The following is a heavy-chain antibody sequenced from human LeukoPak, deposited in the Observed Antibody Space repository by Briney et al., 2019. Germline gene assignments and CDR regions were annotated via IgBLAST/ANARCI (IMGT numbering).Heavy chain of an antibody. D-gene: IGHD3-3*01. CDR3: ASTTGSNYDFWSGYNFDY. J-gene: IGHJ4*02. V-gene: IGHV1-69*05. Sequence: SVKVSCKASGGTFSSYAISWVRQAPGQGLEWMGRIIPIFGTANYAQKFQGRVTITTDESMSTAYMELSSLRSEDTAVYYCASTTGSNYDFWSGYNFDYWGQGTLVTVSS. CDR1: GGTFSSYA. CDR2: IIPIFGTA.